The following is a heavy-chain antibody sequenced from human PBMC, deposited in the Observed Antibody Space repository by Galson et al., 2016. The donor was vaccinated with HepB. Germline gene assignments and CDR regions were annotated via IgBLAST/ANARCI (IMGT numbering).Heavy chain of an antibody. D-gene: IGHD2-2*01. J-gene: IGHJ4*02. CDR1: GYSFTTYW. V-gene: IGHV5-10-1*01. Sequence: GAEVQKPGESLRISCQASGYSFTTYWISWVRQMPGGGLEWMGRIDPRGSHSNYNPSFEGHVTISVDNSINTAFLQWSSVKASDSAMYFCARVYCTTTNCYLIVGYWGQGTLVTGSS. CDR3: ARVYCTTTNCYLIVGY. CDR2: IDPRGSHS.